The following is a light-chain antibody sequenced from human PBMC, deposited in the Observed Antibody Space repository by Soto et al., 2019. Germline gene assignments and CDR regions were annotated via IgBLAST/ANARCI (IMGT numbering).Light chain of an antibody. CDR2: AAS. V-gene: IGKV1-8*01. CDR1: QGISSY. J-gene: IGKJ2*01. CDR3: QQYYSYPQT. Sequence: AIRMTQSPSSFSASTGDRVTITCRASQGISSYLAWYQQKPGKAPKLLIYAASTLQSGVPSRFSGSGSGTDSTLTISRLQTEDFATYYCQQYYSYPQTFGQGTKLEIK.